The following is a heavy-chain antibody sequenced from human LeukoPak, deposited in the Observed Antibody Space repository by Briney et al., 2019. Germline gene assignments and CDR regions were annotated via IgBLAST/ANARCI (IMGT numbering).Heavy chain of an antibody. D-gene: IGHD6-19*01. CDR1: GYTFSNYD. CDR2: MNPYTTNT. CDR3: ARTKIAVTDTEPYQFDY. Sequence: ASVKVSCKASGYTFSNYDINWVRQATGQGLEWMGRMNPYTTNTGYAQKFQGRVAMTRDTSISTAYMELSGLKFEDTAVYYCARTKIAVTDTEPYQFDYWGQGTLVTVSS. V-gene: IGHV1-8*01. J-gene: IGHJ4*02.